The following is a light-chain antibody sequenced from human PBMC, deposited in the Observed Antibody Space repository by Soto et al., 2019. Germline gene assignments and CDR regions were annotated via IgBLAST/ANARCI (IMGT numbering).Light chain of an antibody. CDR2: DVT. Sequence: QSALTQPRSVSGSPGQSVTISCTGTSSDVGGYNFVSWYQQHPGKAPKFMIYDVTKRPSGVPDRFSGSKSGNTASLTISGLQAEDEADYYCCSYVGRYTSYVFGTGTKLTV. CDR3: CSYVGRYTSYV. V-gene: IGLV2-11*01. J-gene: IGLJ1*01. CDR1: SSDVGGYNF.